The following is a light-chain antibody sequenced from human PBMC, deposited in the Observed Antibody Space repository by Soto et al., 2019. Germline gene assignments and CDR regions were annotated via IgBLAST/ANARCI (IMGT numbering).Light chain of an antibody. Sequence: EIVLTQSPATLSLSPGERATLSCRASQSVSSYLAWYQHKPGQAPRLLIYDASTRATGIPARFSGSGSGTDFTLTIRRLEHEDFAVYYCQQHSNWPTFGQGTLLKIK. CDR2: DAS. V-gene: IGKV3-11*01. CDR1: QSVSSY. CDR3: QQHSNWPT. J-gene: IGKJ5*01.